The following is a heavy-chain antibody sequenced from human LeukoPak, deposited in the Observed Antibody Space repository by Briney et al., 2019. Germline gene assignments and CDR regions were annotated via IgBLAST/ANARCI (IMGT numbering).Heavy chain of an antibody. CDR3: VKDRERDTQYLAAAGVFDY. J-gene: IGHJ4*02. CDR1: DG. V-gene: IGHV3-30*02. CDR2: VWYGGTNP. D-gene: IGHD6-13*01. Sequence: GGSLRLSCAASDGMHWVRQAPGKGLGWLAVVWYGGTNPYYSDSVKGRFTISRDNSKNTLYLQMSSLRAEDTAVYYCVKDRERDTQYLAAAGVFDYWGQGTPVTVSS.